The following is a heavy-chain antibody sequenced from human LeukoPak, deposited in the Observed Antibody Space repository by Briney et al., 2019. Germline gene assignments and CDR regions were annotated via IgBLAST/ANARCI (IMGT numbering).Heavy chain of an antibody. Sequence: GESLKISRRDSGYSFNTYWIGWVRQMPGKGLEWMGIIYPDDSDTRYNPSFQGQVTISVDKSINTAYLQWSSLKASDTAMYYCARREGEATFTPFDYWGQGTLVTVSS. CDR2: IYPDDSDT. CDR1: GYSFNTYW. J-gene: IGHJ4*02. V-gene: IGHV5-51*01. D-gene: IGHD5-24*01. CDR3: ARREGEATFTPFDY.